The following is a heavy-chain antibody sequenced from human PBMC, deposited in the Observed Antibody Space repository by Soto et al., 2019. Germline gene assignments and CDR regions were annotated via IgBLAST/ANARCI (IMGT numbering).Heavy chain of an antibody. CDR3: ARGRDYDFWSGYFYYGMDV. CDR1: GYTFTSYD. J-gene: IGHJ6*04. D-gene: IGHD3-3*01. Sequence: ASVKVSCKASGYTFTSYDINWVRQATGQGLEWMGWMNPNSGNTGYAQKFQGRVTMTRNTSISTAYMELSSLRSEDTAVYYCARGRDYDFWSGYFYYGMDVRGKGTTVTVSS. CDR2: MNPNSGNT. V-gene: IGHV1-8*01.